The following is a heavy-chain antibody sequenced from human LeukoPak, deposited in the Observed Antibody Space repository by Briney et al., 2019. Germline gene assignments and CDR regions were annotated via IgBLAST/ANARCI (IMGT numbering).Heavy chain of an antibody. D-gene: IGHD3-22*01. V-gene: IGHV3-30-3*01. Sequence: GRSLRLSCAASGFTFSSYAMPWVRQAPGKGLEWVAVISYDGSNKYYADSVKGRFTISGDNSKNTLYLQMNSLRAEDTAVYYCARAADSSGYYLDYWGQGTLVTVSS. CDR3: ARAADSSGYYLDY. CDR2: ISYDGSNK. J-gene: IGHJ4*02. CDR1: GFTFSSYA.